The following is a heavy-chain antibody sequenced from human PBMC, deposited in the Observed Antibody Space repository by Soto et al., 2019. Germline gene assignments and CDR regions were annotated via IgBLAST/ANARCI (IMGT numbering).Heavy chain of an antibody. CDR3: AKDQGGRGYYDSSGSYSFDY. CDR2: ISGSGGST. D-gene: IGHD3-22*01. J-gene: IGHJ4*02. V-gene: IGHV3-23*01. Sequence: EVQLLESGGGLVQPGGSLRLSCAASGFTFSSYAMSWVRQAPGKGLEWVSSISGSGGSTYYADSVKGRFTISRDNSKNTLYLQMNSLRAEDTAVYYCAKDQGGRGYYDSSGSYSFDYWGQGTLVTVSS. CDR1: GFTFSSYA.